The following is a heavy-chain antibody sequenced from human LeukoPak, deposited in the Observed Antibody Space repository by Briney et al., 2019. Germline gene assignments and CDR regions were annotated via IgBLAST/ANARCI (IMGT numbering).Heavy chain of an antibody. Sequence: GGSLRLSCAASGFTVSSNYMSWVRQAPGKGLKWVSVIYSGGSTYYADSVKGRFTISRDNSKKTLYLQMNSLRGEDTAVYYCASRATVTTDRFWFDPWGQGTLVTVSS. D-gene: IGHD4-11*01. CDR3: ASRATVTTDRFWFDP. J-gene: IGHJ5*02. V-gene: IGHV3-53*01. CDR1: GFTVSSNY. CDR2: IYSGGST.